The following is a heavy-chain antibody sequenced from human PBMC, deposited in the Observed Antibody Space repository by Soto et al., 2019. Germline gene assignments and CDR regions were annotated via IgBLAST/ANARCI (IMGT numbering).Heavy chain of an antibody. Sequence: SETLSLTCTVSGGSISSSSYYWGWIRQPPGKGLEWIGSIYYSGSTYYNPSLKSRVTISVDTSKNQFSLKLSSVTAADTAVYYCADLRYSSSPGILFDYWGQGTLVTVSS. V-gene: IGHV4-39*01. CDR2: IYYSGST. CDR3: ADLRYSSSPGILFDY. D-gene: IGHD6-13*01. CDR1: GGSISSSSYY. J-gene: IGHJ4*02.